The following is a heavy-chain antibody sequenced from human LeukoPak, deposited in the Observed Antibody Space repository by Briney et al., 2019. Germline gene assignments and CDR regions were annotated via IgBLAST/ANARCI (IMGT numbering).Heavy chain of an antibody. V-gene: IGHV3-23*01. CDR2: IGASGDNT. CDR3: ASAVIAVAGTGFDY. CDR1: GFTFGSYA. J-gene: IGHJ4*02. D-gene: IGHD6-19*01. Sequence: PGGSLRLSCAASGFTFGSYAMTWVRQAPGKGLGWVSSIGASGDNTYYADSVKGRFTISRHNSKNTLYLQMNSLRAEDTAVYYCASAVIAVAGTGFDYWGQGTLVTVSS.